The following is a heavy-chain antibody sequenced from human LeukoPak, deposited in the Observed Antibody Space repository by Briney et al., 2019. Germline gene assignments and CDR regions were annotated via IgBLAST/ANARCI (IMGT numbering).Heavy chain of an antibody. D-gene: IGHD2-15*01. CDR2: ISSSSSYI. CDR3: ARMTRGTYDSY. Sequence: GGSLRLSCAASGFTFSSYSMNWVRQAPGKGLEWVSSISSSSSYIYYADSVKGRFTISRDNAKNSLYLQMNSLRAEDTAVYYCARMTRGTYDSYWGQGTLVTVSS. CDR1: GFTFSSYS. J-gene: IGHJ4*02. V-gene: IGHV3-21*01.